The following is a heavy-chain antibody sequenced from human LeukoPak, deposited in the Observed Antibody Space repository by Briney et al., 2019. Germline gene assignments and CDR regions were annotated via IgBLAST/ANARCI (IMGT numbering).Heavy chain of an antibody. Sequence: SETLSLTCTVSGGSVSSGSYYWSWIRQPPGKGLEWIGYIYYSGSTNYNPSLKSRVTMSVDTSKNQFSLRLSSVTAADTAVYYCARGARGYSYGWGQGTLVTVSS. CDR3: ARGARGYSYG. CDR1: GGSVSSGSYY. CDR2: IYYSGST. J-gene: IGHJ4*02. V-gene: IGHV4-61*01. D-gene: IGHD5-18*01.